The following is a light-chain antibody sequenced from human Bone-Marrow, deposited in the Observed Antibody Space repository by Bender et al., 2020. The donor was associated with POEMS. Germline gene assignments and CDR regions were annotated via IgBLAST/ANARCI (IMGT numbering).Light chain of an antibody. CDR2: DVT. Sequence: QSALTQPPSASGSPGLSVTISCTGTSSNIGLYNYVAWYQQNPGKAPKVVIYDVTSRPSGVSNRFSGSKSGNTASLTISGLQAEDAAEYSCSSYAVGSIFVFGGGTKVTV. V-gene: IGLV2-14*03. J-gene: IGLJ1*01. CDR3: SSYAVGSIFV. CDR1: SSNIGLYNY.